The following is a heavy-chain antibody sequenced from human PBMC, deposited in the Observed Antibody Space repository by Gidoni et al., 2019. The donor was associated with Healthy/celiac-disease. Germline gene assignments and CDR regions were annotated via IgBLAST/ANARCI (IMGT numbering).Heavy chain of an antibody. CDR1: GFTFDDYA. D-gene: IGHD3-16*01. V-gene: IGHV3-9*01. CDR2: ISGNSGSI. Sequence: EVQLVESGGGLVQPGRSLRLSCSASGFTFDDYAMHWVRQAPGKGLEWVSGISGNSGSIGDADSGKGRFTISRDNAKNALYLQMNRLRAEDTALYYGAKVGVAGGDWGQGTLVTVSS. CDR3: AKVGVAGGD. J-gene: IGHJ4*02.